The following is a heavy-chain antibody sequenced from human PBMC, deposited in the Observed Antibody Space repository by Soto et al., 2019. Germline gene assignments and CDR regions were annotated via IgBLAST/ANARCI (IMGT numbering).Heavy chain of an antibody. CDR2: IIPMLGMS. CDR3: ATNYGSGSTHFDY. J-gene: IGHJ4*02. CDR1: GDTFNFYT. D-gene: IGHD3-10*01. V-gene: IGHV1-69*02. Sequence: QVQLVQSGAEVKKPGSPVRVSCTASGDTFNFYTISWVRQVPGQGPEWMGKIIPMLGMSNYAQKFQGRGTIMADKSTSTVYMNLSGLTSEDTAVYYCATNYGSGSTHFDYWGQGTLVNVSS.